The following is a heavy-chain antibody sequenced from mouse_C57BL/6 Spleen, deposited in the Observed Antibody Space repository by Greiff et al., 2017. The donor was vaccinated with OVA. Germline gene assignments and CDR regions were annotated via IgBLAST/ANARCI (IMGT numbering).Heavy chain of an antibody. CDR3: ARSYGYDDGVFAY. D-gene: IGHD2-2*01. Sequence: EVQLVESGGGLVQPGGSLKLSCAASGFTFSDYYMYWVRQTPEKRLEWVAYISNGGGSTYYPDTVKGRFTISRDNAKNTLYLQMSRLKSEDTAMYYCARSYGYDDGVFAYWGQGTLVTVSA. CDR2: ISNGGGST. CDR1: GFTFSDYY. J-gene: IGHJ3*01. V-gene: IGHV5-12*01.